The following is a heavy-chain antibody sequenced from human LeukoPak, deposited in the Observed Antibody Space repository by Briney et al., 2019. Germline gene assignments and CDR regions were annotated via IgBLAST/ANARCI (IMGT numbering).Heavy chain of an antibody. V-gene: IGHV4-59*08. J-gene: IGHJ4*02. CDR3: AGSRVPAAII. CDR2: IYYSGST. CDR1: GGPISSYF. D-gene: IGHD2-2*01. Sequence: SETLSLTCTVSGGPISSYFWSWIRQPPGKGLEWIGYIYYSGSTNYNPSLKSRVTISVDTSKNQFSLKLSSVTAADTAVYYCAGSRVPAAIIWGQGTLVTVSS.